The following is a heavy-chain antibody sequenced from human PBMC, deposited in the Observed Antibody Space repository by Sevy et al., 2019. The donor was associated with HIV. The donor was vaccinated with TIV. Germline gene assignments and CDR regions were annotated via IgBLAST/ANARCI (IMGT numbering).Heavy chain of an antibody. CDR1: GVSINTDHYY. J-gene: IGHJ4*02. V-gene: IGHV4-31*03. D-gene: IGHD6-13*01. CDR3: ARQIAAAGTFYFDY. Sequence: SETLSLTCTVSGVSINTDHYYWSWIRQHPGKGLEWIGYIYYSGSTYYNPSLKSRLTISIDTSKSQFSLKLTSVTAADTAVYYCARQIAAAGTFYFDYWGQGNLVTVSS. CDR2: IYYSGST.